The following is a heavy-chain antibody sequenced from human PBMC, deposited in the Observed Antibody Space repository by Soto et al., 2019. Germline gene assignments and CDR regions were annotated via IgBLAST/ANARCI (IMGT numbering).Heavy chain of an antibody. D-gene: IGHD2-2*01. J-gene: IGHJ5*02. CDR2: ISAYNGNT. V-gene: IGHV1-18*04. Sequence: DSVKVSCKASGYTFTSYGLSWVRQAPGQGLEWMGWISAYNGNTNYAQKFQGRVTMTTDTSTSTAYMEMRSLRSEDTAVYYCAREGQLYLRGDPRAPNWFDPWCQGILVNDS. CDR3: AREGQLYLRGDPRAPNWFDP. CDR1: GYTFTSYG.